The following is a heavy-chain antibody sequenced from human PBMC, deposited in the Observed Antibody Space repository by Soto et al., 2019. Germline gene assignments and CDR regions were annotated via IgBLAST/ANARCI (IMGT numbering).Heavy chain of an antibody. CDR3: AKDRRAGPYFDY. V-gene: IGHV3-23*01. CDR1: GFTFSSYA. CDR2: ISGSGGST. Sequence: TVGSLRLSCAASGFTFSSYAMSWVRQAPGKGLEWVSAISGSGGSTYYADSVKGRFTISRDNSKNTLYLQMNSLRAEDTAVYYCAKDRRAGPYFDYWGQGTLVTVSS. J-gene: IGHJ4*02.